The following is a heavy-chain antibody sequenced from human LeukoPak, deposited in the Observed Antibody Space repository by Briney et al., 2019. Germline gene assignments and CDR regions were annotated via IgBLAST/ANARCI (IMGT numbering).Heavy chain of an antibody. Sequence: SETLSLTCTVSGGSISSYYWSWIRQPPGKGLEWIGYIYYSGSTNYNPSLKSRVTISVDTSKNQFSLKLSSVTAADTAVYYCARGYSSSWYYFDYWGQGTLVTVSS. CDR1: GGSISSYY. CDR3: ARGYSSSWYYFDY. D-gene: IGHD6-13*01. J-gene: IGHJ4*02. CDR2: IYYSGST. V-gene: IGHV4-59*01.